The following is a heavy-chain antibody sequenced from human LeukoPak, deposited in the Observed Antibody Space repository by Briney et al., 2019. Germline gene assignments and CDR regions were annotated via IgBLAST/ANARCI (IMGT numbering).Heavy chain of an antibody. Sequence: PGGSLRLSCAASGFTFSSYAMHWVRQAPGKGLEYVSAISTNGGSTYYANSVEGRFTTSRDNSKNTLYLQMGSVRAEDMAVYYCARWGSTSCYDYWGQGTLVTVSS. J-gene: IGHJ4*02. CDR3: ARWGSTSCYDY. D-gene: IGHD2-2*01. CDR1: GFTFSSYA. CDR2: ISTNGGST. V-gene: IGHV3-64*01.